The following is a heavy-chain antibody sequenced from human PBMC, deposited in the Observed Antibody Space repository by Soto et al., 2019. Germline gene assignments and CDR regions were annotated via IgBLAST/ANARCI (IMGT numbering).Heavy chain of an antibody. J-gene: IGHJ4*02. CDR1: GGTFSSYA. Sequence: QVQLVQSGAEVKKPGSSVKVPCKASGGTFSSYAISWVRQAPGQGLEWMGGIIPIFGTANYAQKFQGRVTITADESTSTAYMELSSLRSEDTAVYYCASLGYYDSSGYYYANGYYWGQGTLVTVSS. CDR3: ASLGYYDSSGYYYANGYY. V-gene: IGHV1-69*01. CDR2: IIPIFGTA. D-gene: IGHD3-22*01.